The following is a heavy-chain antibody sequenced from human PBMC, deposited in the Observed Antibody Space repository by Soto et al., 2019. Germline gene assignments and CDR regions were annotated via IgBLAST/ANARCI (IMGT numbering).Heavy chain of an antibody. CDR2: IYYSGST. V-gene: IGHV4-31*03. Sequence: QVQLQESGPGLVKPSQTLSLTCTVSGGSISGGGYYGSWIRQHPGKGLEWIGYIYYSGSTSYNPSLKSRVTISVDTSKTQVSLKLSSVTAADTAVYYCARGKYSGYAYWFDPWGQGTLVTVSS. CDR3: ARGKYSGYAYWFDP. CDR1: GGSISGGGYY. D-gene: IGHD5-12*01. J-gene: IGHJ5*02.